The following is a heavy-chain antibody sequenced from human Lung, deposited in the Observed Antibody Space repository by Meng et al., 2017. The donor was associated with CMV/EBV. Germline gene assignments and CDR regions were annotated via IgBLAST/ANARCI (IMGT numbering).Heavy chain of an antibody. D-gene: IGHD3-10*01. CDR1: GGSISSYY. V-gene: IGHV4-59*01. J-gene: IGHJ5*02. CDR3: AREEGIGGFDP. Sequence: QGSLQESGPGLVKPSASLSLTCIVAGGSISSYYWSWIRQPPGKGLEWIGYIYSSGSTNYNPSLKSRVTISVDTSKNQFSLKLSSVTAADTAVYYCAREEGIGGFDPWGQGTLVTVSS. CDR2: IYSSGST.